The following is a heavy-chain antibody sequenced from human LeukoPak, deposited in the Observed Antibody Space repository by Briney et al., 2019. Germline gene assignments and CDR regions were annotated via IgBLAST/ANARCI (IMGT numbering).Heavy chain of an antibody. Sequence: GGSLRLSCAASGFTFSNYWVHWVRQAPGKGLVWVSRINRDGSTTRYADSVKGRFTVSRDNAKNTLNLQMNSLRAEDTAVYYCARDKKSGESSEIDYWGQGTLVTVSS. J-gene: IGHJ4*02. D-gene: IGHD3-10*01. CDR3: ARDKKSGESSEIDY. CDR1: GFTFSNYW. V-gene: IGHV3-74*01. CDR2: INRDGSTT.